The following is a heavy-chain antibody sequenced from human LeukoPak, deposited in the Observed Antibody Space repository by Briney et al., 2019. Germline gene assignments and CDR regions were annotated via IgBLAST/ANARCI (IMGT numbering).Heavy chain of an antibody. CDR1: GGSISSYY. CDR3: ARENVEMATIPRAFGI. Sequence: SETLSLTCTVSGGSISSYYWSWIRQPPGKGLEWIGYIYYSGSTNYNPSLKSRVTISVDTSKNQFSLKLSSVTAADTAVYYCARENVEMATIPRAFGIRGQGTMVTVSS. CDR2: IYYSGST. D-gene: IGHD5-24*01. V-gene: IGHV4-59*01. J-gene: IGHJ3*02.